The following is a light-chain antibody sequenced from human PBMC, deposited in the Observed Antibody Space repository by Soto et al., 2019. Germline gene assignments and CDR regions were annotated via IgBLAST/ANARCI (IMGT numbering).Light chain of an antibody. J-gene: IGKJ1*01. CDR1: QSVNSSY. CDR3: QQYGNSPQT. CDR2: GAS. V-gene: IGKV3-20*01. Sequence: EIVLTQSPGTLSLSPGERVTLSCRASQSVNSSYLAWYQHKPGQAPRLLIYGASTRATGIPDRFSGSGSGTDVTLTIARLEPGDFAVYYCQQYGNSPQTFGQGTKGDI.